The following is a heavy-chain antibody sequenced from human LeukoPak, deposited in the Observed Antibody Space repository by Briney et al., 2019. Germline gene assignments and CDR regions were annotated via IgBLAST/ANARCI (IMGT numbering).Heavy chain of an antibody. CDR1: GDSNSSGDYY. J-gene: IGHJ5*02. CDR2: ISSSGST. Sequence: SETLSLTCTVSGDSNSSGDYYWSWIRQPAGKGLEWIGRISSSGSTNYNPSLKSRVTISVDTSKNQFSLKLSSVTAADAAVYYCARRTPQPRPKLVVLVAGTRGNWFDPWGQGTLVTVSS. CDR3: ARRTPQPRPKLVVLVAGTRGNWFDP. V-gene: IGHV4-61*02. D-gene: IGHD6-19*01.